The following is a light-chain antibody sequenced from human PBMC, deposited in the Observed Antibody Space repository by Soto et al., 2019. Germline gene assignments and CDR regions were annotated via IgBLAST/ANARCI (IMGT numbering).Light chain of an antibody. J-gene: IGKJ2*01. CDR3: QQDGSSPLYH. CDR1: QTITSAY. CDR2: DAS. Sequence: EIVLTQSPGTLSLSPGERATLSCRTSQTITSAYLAWYQQKPGQSPRILIYDASNSATGIPDSFSGTVSGTELTLTISRLEPADFAVYYCQQDGSSPLYHFGPGTKLAIK. V-gene: IGKV3-20*01.